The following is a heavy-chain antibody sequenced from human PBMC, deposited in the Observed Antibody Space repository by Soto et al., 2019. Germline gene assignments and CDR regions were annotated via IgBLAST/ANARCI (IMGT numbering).Heavy chain of an antibody. D-gene: IGHD6-13*01. CDR2: IYPGDSDT. Sequence: GESLKISCKGSGYSFTSYWIGWVRQMPGKGLEWMGIIYPGDSDTRYSPSFQGQVTISADKSISTAYLQWSSLKASDTAMYYCARRGIAAPEGYYYYGMDVWGQGTTVTVSS. CDR3: ARRGIAAPEGYYYYGMDV. V-gene: IGHV5-51*01. CDR1: GYSFTSYW. J-gene: IGHJ6*02.